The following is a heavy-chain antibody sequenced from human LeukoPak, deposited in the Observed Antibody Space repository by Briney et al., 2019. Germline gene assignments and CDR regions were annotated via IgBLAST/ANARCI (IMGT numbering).Heavy chain of an antibody. Sequence: PVKVPCKASGGTFSSYAISWVRQAPGQGLEWMGGIIPIFGTANYAQKFQGRVTITADESTSTAYMELSSLRSEDTAVYYCAREFGGYAGDWGQGTLVTVSS. J-gene: IGHJ4*02. D-gene: IGHD5-12*01. V-gene: IGHV1-69*13. CDR2: IIPIFGTA. CDR3: AREFGGYAGD. CDR1: GGTFSSYA.